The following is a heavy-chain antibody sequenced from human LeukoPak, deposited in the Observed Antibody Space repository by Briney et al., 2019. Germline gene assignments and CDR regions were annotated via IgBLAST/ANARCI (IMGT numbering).Heavy chain of an antibody. CDR2: ISSSSSYI. CDR1: GFTFSYYA. D-gene: IGHD6-19*01. Sequence: GRSLRLSCAASGFTFSYYAMHWVRQAPGKGLEWVSSISSSSSYIYYADSVKGRFTISRDNAKNSLYLQMNSLRAEDTAVYYCARDGIAVAGFDYWGQGTLVTVSS. J-gene: IGHJ4*02. CDR3: ARDGIAVAGFDY. V-gene: IGHV3-21*01.